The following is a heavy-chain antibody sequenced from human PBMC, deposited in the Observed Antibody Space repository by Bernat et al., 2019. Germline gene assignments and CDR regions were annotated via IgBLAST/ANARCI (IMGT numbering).Heavy chain of an antibody. D-gene: IGHD1-1*01. V-gene: IGHV3-30*18. CDR1: GFTFSSYG. Sequence: QVQLVESGGGVVQPGRSLRLSCAASGFTFSSYGMHWVRQAPGKGLEWVAVISYDGSNKYYADSVKGRFTISRNDAKNTLYLQMSSLRAEDTAVYYCAKDHGGKTGAFDSWGQGTLVTVSS. CDR2: ISYDGSNK. CDR3: AKDHGGKTGAFDS. J-gene: IGHJ4*02.